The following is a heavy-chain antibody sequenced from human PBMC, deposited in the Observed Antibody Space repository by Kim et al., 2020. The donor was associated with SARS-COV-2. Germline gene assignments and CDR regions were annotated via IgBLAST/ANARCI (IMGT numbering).Heavy chain of an antibody. CDR1: GFTFSSCA. D-gene: IGHD1-26*01. CDR2: ILGSGTTT. Sequence: GGSLRLSCAASGFTFSSCAMNWVRQGPGKGLEWVASILGSGTTTYYAGSVKGRFTISRDNSKNTLYLQMNSLRAEDTAVYYCAKIISGTYSFDYWGQGTLVTVSS. J-gene: IGHJ4*02. CDR3: AKIISGTYSFDY. V-gene: IGHV3-23*01.